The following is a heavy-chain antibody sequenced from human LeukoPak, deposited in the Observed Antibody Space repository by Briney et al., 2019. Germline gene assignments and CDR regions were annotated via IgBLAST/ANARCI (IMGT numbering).Heavy chain of an antibody. V-gene: IGHV3-15*01. J-gene: IGHJ4*02. CDR3: TTVKVWDNWNYQGFYFDY. CDR2: IKSKTDGGTT. D-gene: IGHD1-7*01. Sequence: GGSLRLSCAASGFTFSNAWMGWVRQAPGKGLEWVGRIKSKTDGGTTDYAAPVKGRFTISRDDSKNTLYLQMNSLKTEDTAVYYCTTVKVWDNWNYQGFYFDYWGQGTLVTVSS. CDR1: GFTFSNAW.